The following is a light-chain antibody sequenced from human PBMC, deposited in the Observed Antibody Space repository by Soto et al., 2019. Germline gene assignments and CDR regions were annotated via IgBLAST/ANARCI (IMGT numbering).Light chain of an antibody. J-gene: IGLJ1*01. CDR1: SSNIGAGYD. CDR2: GNS. Sequence: QSVLTQPPSVSGAPGQRVTISCTGSSSNIGAGYDVHWYQQLPGTAPKLLIYGNSNRPSGVPDRFSGSKSGTSASLAITGPLAEDEADYYCQAYDSSLSGLDVLGTGTKGTVL. V-gene: IGLV1-40*01. CDR3: QAYDSSLSGLDV.